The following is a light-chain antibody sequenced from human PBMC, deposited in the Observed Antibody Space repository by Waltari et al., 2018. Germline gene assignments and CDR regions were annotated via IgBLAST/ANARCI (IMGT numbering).Light chain of an antibody. CDR1: QSISTY. J-gene: IGKJ4*02. Sequence: EIVLTPSPAPLSSSPGEITTLSCRASQSISTYLAWYQQKPGQAPRLLIYDTSNRATSIPARFSGSGSGTDFTLTISSLEPEDFAVYYCQQRSNWPPGFGGGTKVEIK. V-gene: IGKV3-11*01. CDR3: QQRSNWPPG. CDR2: DTS.